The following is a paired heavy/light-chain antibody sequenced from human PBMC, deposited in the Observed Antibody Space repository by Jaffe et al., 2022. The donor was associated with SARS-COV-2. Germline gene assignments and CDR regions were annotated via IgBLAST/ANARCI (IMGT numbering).Light chain of an antibody. CDR1: QGVRSY. CDR3: QQLNNFPPWT. Sequence: DIQLTQSPSFLSASVGDRVTITCRASQGVRSYLAWYQQKPGKAPKLLIYAASTLQSGVPSRFSGSGSGTEFTLTISSLQPEDFATYYCQQLNNFPPWTFGQGTKLEI. V-gene: IGKV1-9*01. CDR2: AAS. J-gene: IGKJ2*02.
Heavy chain of an antibody. V-gene: IGHV3-64D*09. D-gene: IGHD6-19*01. CDR3: VKDRQQWLVSPYQYGMEV. CDR2: VSSNGDST. Sequence: EVQLVESGGGLVQPGGSLRLSCSASGFTFSSYVMHWVRQAPGKGLEYISAVSSNGDSTYYADSMKGRFTISRDNSKNTLHLQMSSLRAEDTAVYYCVKDRQQWLVSPYQYGMEVWGQGTTVTVSS. CDR1: GFTFSSYV. J-gene: IGHJ6*02.